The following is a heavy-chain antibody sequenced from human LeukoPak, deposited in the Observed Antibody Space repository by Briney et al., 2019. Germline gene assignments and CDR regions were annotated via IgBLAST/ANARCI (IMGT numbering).Heavy chain of an antibody. CDR1: GFTFSSYS. CDR3: AREPDGDYGGIDY. V-gene: IGHV3-21*01. Sequence: PGGSLRLSCAASGFTFSSYSMNWVRQAPGKGLEWVSSISSSSSYIYYADSVKGRFTISRDNAKNSLYLQMNSLRAEDTAVYYCAREPDGDYGGIDYWGQGTLVTVSS. D-gene: IGHD4-17*01. CDR2: ISSSSSYI. J-gene: IGHJ4*02.